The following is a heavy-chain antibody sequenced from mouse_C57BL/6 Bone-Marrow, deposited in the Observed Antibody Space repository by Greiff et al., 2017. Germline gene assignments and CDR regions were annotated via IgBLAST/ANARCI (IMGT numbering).Heavy chain of an antibody. CDR3: AGVDYYGIAGDY. V-gene: IGHV1-72*01. CDR2: IYPNSGGT. Sequence: QVQLQQPWAELVKPGASVKLSCKASGYTFTSYWMHWVKQRPGRGLEWIGRIYPNSGGTKYNEKFKSKATLTVDKPSSTAYMQLSSLTSEDSAVYYCAGVDYYGIAGDYWGQGTTLTVSS. D-gene: IGHD1-1*01. CDR1: GYTFTSYW. J-gene: IGHJ2*01.